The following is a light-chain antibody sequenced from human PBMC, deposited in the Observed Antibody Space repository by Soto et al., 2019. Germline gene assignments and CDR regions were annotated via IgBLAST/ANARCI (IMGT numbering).Light chain of an antibody. Sequence: AIQMTQSPTSLSASVGDRVIITCRASQDISKDLGWYQQRPGKAPKFLIYSATSTQSGVPSTFSGSGFGTDFTIKISSMQTEFVETYYCLQDHDYPGKFGQGPKVDIK. CDR1: QDISKD. CDR3: LQDHDYPGK. V-gene: IGKV1-6*01. CDR2: SAT. J-gene: IGKJ1*01.